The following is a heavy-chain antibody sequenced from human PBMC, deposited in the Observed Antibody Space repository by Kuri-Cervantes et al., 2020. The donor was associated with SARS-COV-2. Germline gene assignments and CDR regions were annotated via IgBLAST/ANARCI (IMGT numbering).Heavy chain of an antibody. CDR3: ARGGRGSGQAGPNASWHFDL. J-gene: IGHJ2*01. D-gene: IGHD3-16*01. Sequence: SQTLSLTCAVYGGSFSGYYWSWIRQPPGKGLEWIGEINHSGSTNYNPSLKSRVTISVDTSKNQFSLKLSSVTAADTAVYYCARGGRGSGQAGPNASWHFDLWGRGTLVTVSS. CDR1: GGSFSGYY. CDR2: INHSGST. V-gene: IGHV4-34*01.